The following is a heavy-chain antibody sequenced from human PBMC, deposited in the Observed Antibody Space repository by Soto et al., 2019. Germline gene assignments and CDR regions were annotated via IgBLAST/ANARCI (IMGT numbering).Heavy chain of an antibody. D-gene: IGHD6-19*01. J-gene: IGHJ6*02. Sequence: PSETLSLTCTVSGGSISSYYWSWIRQPPGKGLEWIGYIYYSGSTNYNPSLKSRVTISVDTSKNQFSLKLSSVTAADTAVYYCARDLFGRYAYYGMDVWGQGTTFTVSS. CDR1: GGSISSYY. V-gene: IGHV4-59*01. CDR3: ARDLFGRYAYYGMDV. CDR2: IYYSGST.